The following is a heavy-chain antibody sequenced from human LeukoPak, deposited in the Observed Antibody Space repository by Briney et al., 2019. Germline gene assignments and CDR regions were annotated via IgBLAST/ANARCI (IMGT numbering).Heavy chain of an antibody. J-gene: IGHJ3*01. CDR2: INPSGGST. Sequence: GASVKVSCKASGYTFTSYYMHWVRQAPGQGLEWMGIINPSGGSTSYAQKFQGRVTMTRDMSTSTVYMELSSLRSDDTAVYCARGRHYHDTTGYYAFNFWGQGTMVTV. CDR1: GYTFTSYY. V-gene: IGHV1-46*01. D-gene: IGHD3-22*01. CDR3: ARGRHYHDTTGYYAFNF.